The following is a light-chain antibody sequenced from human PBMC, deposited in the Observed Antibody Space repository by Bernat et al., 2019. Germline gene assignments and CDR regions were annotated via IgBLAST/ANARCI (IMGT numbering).Light chain of an antibody. V-gene: IGKV1-5*03. J-gene: IGKJ2*01. CDR1: RSISRW. CDR2: KGS. Sequence: EIQMTQSPSTLSVSLGDRVTMTCRASRSISRWLAWYQQKPGQPPKLLLYKGSTLQSGVPSRFSGSGSGSEFTLTISSLQPDDSGTYYCQQYHSSSPYTFGQGTILEIK. CDR3: QQYHSSSPYT.